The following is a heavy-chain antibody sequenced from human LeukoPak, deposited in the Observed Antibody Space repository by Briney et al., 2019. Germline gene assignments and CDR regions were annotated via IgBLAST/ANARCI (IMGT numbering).Heavy chain of an antibody. CDR3: ARGITWTAMVEDYFDY. D-gene: IGHD5-18*01. Sequence: SETLSLTCTVSGGSISSYYWSWIRQPAGKGLEWIGRIYTSGSTNYNPSLKSRVTMSVDTSKNQFSLKLSSVTAADTAVYYCARGITWTAMVEDYFDYWGQGTLVTVSS. CDR1: GGSISSYY. J-gene: IGHJ4*02. V-gene: IGHV4-4*07. CDR2: IYTSGST.